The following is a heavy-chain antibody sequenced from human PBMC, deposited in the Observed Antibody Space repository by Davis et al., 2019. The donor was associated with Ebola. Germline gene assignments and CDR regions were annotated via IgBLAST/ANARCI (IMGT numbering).Heavy chain of an antibody. CDR1: GYTFTGYF. CDR2: MNPNTGAT. D-gene: IGHD2-15*01. Sequence: ASVTVSCKTSGYTFTGYFLHWVRQAPGQGLEWMGWMNPNTGATKYAQKFQGRVTMTRDTSISTAYMELGRLIHDDTAVYFCARVSPWSSDGGDALDMWGQGTTVTVS. J-gene: IGHJ3*02. V-gene: IGHV1-2*02. CDR3: ARVSPWSSDGGDALDM.